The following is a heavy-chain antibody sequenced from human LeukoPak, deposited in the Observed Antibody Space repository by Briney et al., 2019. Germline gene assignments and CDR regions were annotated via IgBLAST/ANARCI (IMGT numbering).Heavy chain of an antibody. D-gene: IGHD2-2*01. V-gene: IGHV3-33*06. CDR1: GFTFTSYP. CDR3: AKGPDCSSTSRYYYYYMDV. CDR2: IWYDGSNK. Sequence: GGSLRLSCAASGFTFTSYPMHWVRQAPGKGLEWVAVIWYDGSNKYYADSVKGRFTISRDNSKNTLYLQMNSLRAEDTAVYYCAKGPDCSSTSRYYYYYMDVWGKGTTVTVSS. J-gene: IGHJ6*03.